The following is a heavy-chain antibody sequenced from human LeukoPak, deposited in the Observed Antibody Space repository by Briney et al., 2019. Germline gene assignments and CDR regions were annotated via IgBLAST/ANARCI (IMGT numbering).Heavy chain of an antibody. Sequence: GGSLRLSCAASGFTFSDYGMSWVRQAPGKGLEWVSGINWNGASTGYADSVKGRFTISRDNAKNSLYLQMNSLRVEDTALYYCARRVDGSGRYRGYYYYYMDVWGKGTTVTISS. V-gene: IGHV3-20*04. D-gene: IGHD3-10*01. CDR1: GFTFSDYG. J-gene: IGHJ6*03. CDR2: INWNGAST. CDR3: ARRVDGSGRYRGYYYYYMDV.